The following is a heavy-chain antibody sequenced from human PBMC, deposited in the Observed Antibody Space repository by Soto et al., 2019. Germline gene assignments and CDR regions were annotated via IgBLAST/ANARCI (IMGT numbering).Heavy chain of an antibody. CDR3: ARIPRAATGATISGYYFDY. Sequence: ASETLSLTCAVSGYSISSGYYWGWIRQPPGKGLEWIGSIYHSGSTYYNPSLKSRVTISVDTSKNQFSLKLSSVTAADTAVYYCARIPRAATGATISGYYFDYWGQGTLVTVSS. D-gene: IGHD1-26*01. J-gene: IGHJ4*02. CDR2: IYHSGST. V-gene: IGHV4-38-2*01. CDR1: GYSISSGYY.